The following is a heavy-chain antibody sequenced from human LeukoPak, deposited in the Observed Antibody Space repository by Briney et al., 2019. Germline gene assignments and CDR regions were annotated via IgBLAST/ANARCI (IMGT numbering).Heavy chain of an antibody. CDR3: AKRGPNYVDPFDS. D-gene: IGHD3-9*01. V-gene: IGHV3-15*01. CDR1: GFTLSNAW. Sequence: GGSLRLSCAASGFTLSNAWMNWVRQAPGKGLEWVGLIKSKTNGETRHYAAPVKGRFTISRDNSKNILFLQMTSLRADDTALYFCAKRGPNYVDPFDSWGQGTRVTVSS. J-gene: IGHJ4*02. CDR2: IKSKTNGETR.